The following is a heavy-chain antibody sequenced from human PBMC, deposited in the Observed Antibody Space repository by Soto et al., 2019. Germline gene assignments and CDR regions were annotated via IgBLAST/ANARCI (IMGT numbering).Heavy chain of an antibody. J-gene: IGHJ6*02. Sequence: GESLKISCAASGFTFSSYSMNWVRQAPGKGLEWVSSISSSSSYIYYADSVKGRFTISRDNAKNSLYLQMNSLRAEDTAVYYCARNRGDWGAHSSIDVWGQGTTVTVSS. D-gene: IGHD2-21*02. CDR1: GFTFSSYS. CDR3: ARNRGDWGAHSSIDV. CDR2: ISSSSSYI. V-gene: IGHV3-21*01.